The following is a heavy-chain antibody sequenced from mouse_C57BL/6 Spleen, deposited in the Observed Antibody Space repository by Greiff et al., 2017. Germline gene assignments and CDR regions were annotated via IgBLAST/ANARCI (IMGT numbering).Heavy chain of an antibody. V-gene: IGHV3-6*01. CDR3: AREGGTTDPFYAMDY. Sequence: EVQRVESGPGLVKPSQSLSLTCSVTGYSITSGYYWNWIRQFPGNKLEWMGYISYDGSNNYNPSLKNRISITRDTSKNQFFLKLNSVTTEDTATYYCAREGGTTDPFYAMDYWGQGTSVTVSS. CDR2: ISYDGSN. D-gene: IGHD1-1*01. J-gene: IGHJ4*01. CDR1: GYSITSGYY.